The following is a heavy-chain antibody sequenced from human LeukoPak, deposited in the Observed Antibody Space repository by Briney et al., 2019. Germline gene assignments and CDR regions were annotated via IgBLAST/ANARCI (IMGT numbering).Heavy chain of an antibody. CDR2: INSDGSST. Sequence: GGSLRLSCAASGFTFSSYWMHWVRQAPGKGLVWVSRINSDGSSTSYADSVKGRLTISRDNSKNTLYVQMNSLRAEDTAVYYCAKAPHPYSSGWYNYWGQGTLVTVSS. D-gene: IGHD6-19*01. CDR3: AKAPHPYSSGWYNY. J-gene: IGHJ4*02. V-gene: IGHV3-74*01. CDR1: GFTFSSYW.